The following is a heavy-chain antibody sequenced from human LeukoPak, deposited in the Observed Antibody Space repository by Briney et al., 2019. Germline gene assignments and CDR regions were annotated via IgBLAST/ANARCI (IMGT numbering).Heavy chain of an antibody. CDR2: INHSGST. Sequence: SETLSLTCAVYGGSFSGYYWSWIRQPPGKGLEWIGEINHSGSTNYNPSLKSRVTISVDTSKNQFSLKLSSVTAADTAVYYCARGVGWVSNDYWGQGTLVTVSS. CDR1: GGSFSGYY. V-gene: IGHV4-34*01. D-gene: IGHD3-16*01. CDR3: ARGVGWVSNDY. J-gene: IGHJ4*02.